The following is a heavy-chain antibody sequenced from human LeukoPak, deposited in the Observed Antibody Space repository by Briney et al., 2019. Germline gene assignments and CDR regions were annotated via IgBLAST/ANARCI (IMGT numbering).Heavy chain of an antibody. Sequence: GGSLRLSCSACGFTFRSYAMHWVRQAPGKGLEYVSAISCNGGSTYYAVSVKGRFTISRDNSKNTLYLQMSSLRAEDTAVYYCVKRDGTAMVYGAFDYWGQGTLVTVSS. CDR3: VKRDGTAMVYGAFDY. V-gene: IGHV3-64D*09. J-gene: IGHJ4*02. CDR2: ISCNGGST. CDR1: GFTFRSYA. D-gene: IGHD5-18*01.